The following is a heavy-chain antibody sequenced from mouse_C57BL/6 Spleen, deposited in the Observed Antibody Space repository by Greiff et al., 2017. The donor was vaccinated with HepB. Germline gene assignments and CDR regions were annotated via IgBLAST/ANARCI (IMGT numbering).Heavy chain of an antibody. CDR3: ARERYYGSSLWYFDV. D-gene: IGHD1-1*01. V-gene: IGHV5-4*01. CDR1: GFTFSSYA. Sequence: EVKLVESGGGLVKPGGSLKLSCAASGFTFSSYAMSWVRQTPEKRLEWVATISDGGSYTYYPDNVKGRFTISRDNAKNNLYLQMSHLKSEDTAMYYCARERYYGSSLWYFDVWGTGTTVTVSS. CDR2: ISDGGSYT. J-gene: IGHJ1*03.